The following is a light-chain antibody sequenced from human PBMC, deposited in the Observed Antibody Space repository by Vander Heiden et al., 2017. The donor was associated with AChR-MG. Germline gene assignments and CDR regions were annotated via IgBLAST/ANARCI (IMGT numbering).Light chain of an antibody. CDR1: QSGLYRSNNKNY. CDR3: QHQDSTPHT. Sequence: DIVMPQSPESLAWSLGERATINCKSSQSGLYRSNNKNYLAWYQQKPGQPPKLLIYWASTRESGVPDRFSGSGSGTDFTLTISSLQAEDVAVYYCQHQDSTPHTFGQGTKLEIK. V-gene: IGKV4-1*01. CDR2: WAS. J-gene: IGKJ2*01.